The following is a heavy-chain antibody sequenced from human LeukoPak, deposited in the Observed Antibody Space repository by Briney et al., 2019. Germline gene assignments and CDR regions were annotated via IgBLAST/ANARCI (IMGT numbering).Heavy chain of an antibody. CDR3: ARFSPRAMGNYLDF. D-gene: IGHD7-27*01. J-gene: IGHJ4*02. Sequence: SQTLSLTCAVSGGSISSGSYSWSWIRQPPGKGLEWIGYIYPRGSTYYNPSLKSRVILSLDKSANQFSLNLNSVTAADTAVYYCARFSPRAMGNYLDFWGQGTLVTVSS. V-gene: IGHV4-30-2*01. CDR1: GGSISSGSYS. CDR2: IYPRGST.